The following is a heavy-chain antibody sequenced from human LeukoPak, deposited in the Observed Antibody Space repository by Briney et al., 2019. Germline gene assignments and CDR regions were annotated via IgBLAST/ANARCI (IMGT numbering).Heavy chain of an antibody. CDR2: IYYSGST. D-gene: IGHD3-3*01. J-gene: IGHJ6*02. V-gene: IGHV4-59*01. Sequence: SETLSLTCTVSGGSISSYYWSWIRQPPGKGLEWIGYIYYSGSTNYNPSLKSRVTISVDTSKNQFSPKLSSVTAADTAVYYCARDHNKYDFWSGYYTRYGMDVWGQGTTVTVSS. CDR1: GGSISSYY. CDR3: ARDHNKYDFWSGYYTRYGMDV.